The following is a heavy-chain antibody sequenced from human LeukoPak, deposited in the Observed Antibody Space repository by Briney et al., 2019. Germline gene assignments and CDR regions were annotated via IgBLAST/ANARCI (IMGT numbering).Heavy chain of an antibody. J-gene: IGHJ5*02. CDR1: GGSITTHY. Sequence: SSETLSLTCTVSGGSITTHYWSWIREAPGKALEWIGYISYSGNTYYNPFLKSRVTISRDMSKNQFSLKLTSVTAADTAVYYCARGGQDTNGYFIWFDTWGQGTLVTVSS. CDR3: ARGGQDTNGYFIWFDT. D-gene: IGHD2-8*01. CDR2: ISYSGNT. V-gene: IGHV4-59*11.